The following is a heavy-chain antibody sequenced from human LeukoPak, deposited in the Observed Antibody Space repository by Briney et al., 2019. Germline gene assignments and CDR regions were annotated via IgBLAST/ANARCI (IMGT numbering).Heavy chain of an antibody. Sequence: GGSLRLSCAGSGFTFWRYWMGWVRQAPGKGLEWVASINQGGSRLHYLDSVTGRFIISRDDAQNSLFLQMTRLRVDDTAVYYCARLKDDVTKLDYWGQGTLVSVSS. CDR1: GFTFWRYW. CDR2: INQGGSRL. D-gene: IGHD2-8*01. J-gene: IGHJ4*02. V-gene: IGHV3-7*01. CDR3: ARLKDDVTKLDY.